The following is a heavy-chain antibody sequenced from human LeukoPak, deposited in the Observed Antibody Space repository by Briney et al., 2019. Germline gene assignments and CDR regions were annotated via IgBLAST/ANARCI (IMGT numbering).Heavy chain of an antibody. V-gene: IGHV3-53*01. CDR1: GFTVRDSY. D-gene: IGHD4-23*01. CDR3: GRHAYGGSPLVY. CDR2: IYVSGTT. Sequence: GGSLRLSCAASGFTVRDSYMSWVRQAPGKRLEWVSFIYVSGTTFYAASVKGRFTISRDNSKNTVYIQMNSLRAEDTALYYCGRHAYGGSPLVYWGQGTLVTVSS. J-gene: IGHJ4*02.